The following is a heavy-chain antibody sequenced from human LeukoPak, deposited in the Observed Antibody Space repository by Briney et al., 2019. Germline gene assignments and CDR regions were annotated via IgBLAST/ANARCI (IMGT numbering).Heavy chain of an antibody. Sequence: PGRSLRLSCAASGFTFSSYAMHWVRQAPGKGLEWVAVISYDGSNKYYADSAKGRFTISRDNSKNTLYLQMNSLRAEDTAVYYCARDRDSGYANWGQGTLVTVSS. CDR1: GFTFSSYA. CDR2: ISYDGSNK. CDR3: ARDRDSGYAN. J-gene: IGHJ4*02. V-gene: IGHV3-30-3*01. D-gene: IGHD5-12*01.